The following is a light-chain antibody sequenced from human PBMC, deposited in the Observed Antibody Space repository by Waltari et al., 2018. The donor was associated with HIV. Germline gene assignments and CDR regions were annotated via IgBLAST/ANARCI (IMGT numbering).Light chain of an antibody. J-gene: IGLJ2*01. V-gene: IGLV2-8*01. CDR3: SSYAGSNKKV. Sequence: QSALTQPPSASGPPGQSVTISCTGTSSDVGGYNYVSWYQPHPGKAPKLMIYEVSKRPSGVPDRFSGSKSGTTASLTVSGLQAEYEADYFCSSYAGSNKKVFGGGTKLTVL. CDR2: EVS. CDR1: SSDVGGYNY.